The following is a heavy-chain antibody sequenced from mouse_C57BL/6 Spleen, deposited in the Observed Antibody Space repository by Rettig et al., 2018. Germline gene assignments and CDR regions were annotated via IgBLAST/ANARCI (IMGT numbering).Heavy chain of an antibody. Sequence: LGVIWSGGSTDYNAAFISRLSISKDNSKSQVFFKMNSLQADDTAIYYCARNDDYDGVMDYWGQGTSVTVSS. CDR2: IWSGGST. D-gene: IGHD2-4*01. J-gene: IGHJ4*01. V-gene: IGHV2-2*01. CDR3: ARNDDYDGVMDY.